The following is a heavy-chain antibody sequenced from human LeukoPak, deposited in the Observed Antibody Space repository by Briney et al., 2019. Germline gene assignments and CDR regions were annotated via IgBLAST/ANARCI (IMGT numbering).Heavy chain of an antibody. V-gene: IGHV1-8*03. D-gene: IGHD6-6*01. CDR2: MNPNSGNT. CDR3: AREGREYSSSYSDY. J-gene: IGHJ4*02. CDR1: GYTFTSYD. Sequence: ASVKVSCKAPGYTFTSYDINWVRQATGQGLEWMGWMNPNSGNTGYAQKFQGRVTITRNTSISTAYMELSSPRSEDTAVYYCAREGREYSSSYSDYWGQGTLVTVSS.